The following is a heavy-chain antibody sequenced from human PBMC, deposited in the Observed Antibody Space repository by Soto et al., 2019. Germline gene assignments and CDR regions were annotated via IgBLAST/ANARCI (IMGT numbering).Heavy chain of an antibody. Sequence: SETLSLTCAVYGRSFSGYYWSWIRQPPGKGLEWIGEINHSGSTNYNPSLKSRVTISVDTSKNQFSLKLRSVTAADTPVYYCARVWRTNAFWSAYSRGSVREHDFVDPGPGPLVTVFS. J-gene: IGHJ4*02. V-gene: IGHV4-34*01. D-gene: IGHD3-3*01. CDR3: ARVWRTNAFWSAYSRGSVREHDFVD. CDR2: INHSGST. CDR1: GRSFSGYY.